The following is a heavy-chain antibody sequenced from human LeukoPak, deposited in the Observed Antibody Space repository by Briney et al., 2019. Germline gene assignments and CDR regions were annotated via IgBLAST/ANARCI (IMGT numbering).Heavy chain of an antibody. Sequence: GGSLRLSCAASGFTFDDYNMHWVRQAPGKGLDWVSGISFNGGNIGYADSVKGRFTVSRDNGKNFLYLQMNSLRPEDTALYYCVSKGRNRICGKDCYRASPWGKGPLATVAS. J-gene: IGHJ5*02. V-gene: IGHV3-9*01. CDR1: GFTFDDYN. CDR2: ISFNGGNI. CDR3: VSKGRNRICGKDCYRASP. D-gene: IGHD2-21*02.